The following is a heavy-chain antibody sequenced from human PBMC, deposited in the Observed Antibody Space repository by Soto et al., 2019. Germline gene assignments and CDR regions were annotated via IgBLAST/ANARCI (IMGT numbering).Heavy chain of an antibody. D-gene: IGHD6-19*01. J-gene: IGHJ6*02. CDR3: ARDTWSVDYYYYDYGMDV. CDR2: VSSDRGTT. Sequence: GGSLRLSCADSGFAFGTYSMNWVRQAPGKGLEWVSYVSSDRGTTHYADSVKGRFTISRDNTKNSLYRQMNSLRDEETAVYYFARDTWSVDYYYYDYGMDVWGQGASVNVSS. V-gene: IGHV3-48*02. CDR1: GFAFGTYS.